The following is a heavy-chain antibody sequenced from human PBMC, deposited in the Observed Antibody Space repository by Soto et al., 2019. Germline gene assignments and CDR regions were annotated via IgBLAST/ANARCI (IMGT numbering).Heavy chain of an antibody. J-gene: IGHJ4*02. CDR3: ARLVGVAISP. D-gene: IGHD2-21*01. V-gene: IGHV4-34*01. Sequence: ETLSLTCAVYGGSFSGYYWSWIRQPPGKGLEWIGEINHSGNTYYSPSLKSRVTIALDTSKSLVSLRLNSVTAADTAVYYCARLVGVAISPWGQGTLVTVSS. CDR2: INHSGNT. CDR1: GGSFSGYY.